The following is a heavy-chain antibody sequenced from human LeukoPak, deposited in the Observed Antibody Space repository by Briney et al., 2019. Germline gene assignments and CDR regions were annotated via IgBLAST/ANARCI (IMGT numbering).Heavy chain of an antibody. CDR3: ARQEYDSSGCLR. J-gene: IGHJ4*02. CDR2: IIPILGIA. V-gene: IGHV1-69*04. D-gene: IGHD3-22*01. Sequence: SMKVSCKASGGTFSSYAISWVRQAPGQGLEWMGRIIPILGIANYAQKFQGRVTITADKSTSTAYMELSSLRSEDTAVYYCARQEYDSSGCLRWGQGTLVTVSS. CDR1: GGTFSSYA.